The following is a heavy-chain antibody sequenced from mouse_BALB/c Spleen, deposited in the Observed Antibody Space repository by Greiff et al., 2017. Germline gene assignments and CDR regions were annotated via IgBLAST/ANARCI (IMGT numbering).Heavy chain of an antibody. Sequence: EVQVVESGGGLVKPGGSLKLSCAASGFTFSSYAMSWVRQSPEKRLEWVAEISSGGSYTYYPDTVTGRFTISRDNAKNTLYLEMSSLRSEDTAMYYCARDGGYSFDYWGQGTTLTVSS. CDR2: ISSGGSYT. J-gene: IGHJ2*01. D-gene: IGHD1-1*02. CDR3: ARDGGYSFDY. V-gene: IGHV5-9-4*01. CDR1: GFTFSSYA.